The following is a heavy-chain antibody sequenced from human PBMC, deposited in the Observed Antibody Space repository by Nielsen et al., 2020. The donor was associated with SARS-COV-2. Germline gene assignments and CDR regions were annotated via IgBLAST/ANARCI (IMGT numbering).Heavy chain of an antibody. J-gene: IGHJ4*02. Sequence: ASVKVSCKASGYAFTTYSINWVRQAPGQGLEWMGWINTNTGNPTYAQGFTGRFVFSLDTSVSTAYLQIDSLEAEDTAVYYCARDRGDGYNSGVDYWGQGTPVTVSS. CDR3: ARDRGDGYNSGVDY. D-gene: IGHD5-24*01. V-gene: IGHV7-4-1*01. CDR2: INTNTGNP. CDR1: GYAFTTYS.